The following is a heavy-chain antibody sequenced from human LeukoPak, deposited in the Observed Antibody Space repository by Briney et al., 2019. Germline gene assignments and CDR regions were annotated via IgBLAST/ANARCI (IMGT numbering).Heavy chain of an antibody. Sequence: SETLSFTCAVYGESFTGYYWTWLRQPPGKGLEWIGEINHSGSTNYTPSLKSRVTISVDTSKNEFSLKLTSMTTADTAVYYCARRHRSGYYSDAFDIWGQGTMVTVSS. CDR3: ARRHRSGYYSDAFDI. CDR2: INHSGST. CDR1: GESFTGYY. D-gene: IGHD3-3*01. J-gene: IGHJ3*02. V-gene: IGHV4-34*01.